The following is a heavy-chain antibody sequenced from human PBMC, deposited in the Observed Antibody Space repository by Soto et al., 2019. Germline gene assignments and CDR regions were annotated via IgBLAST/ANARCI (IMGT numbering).Heavy chain of an antibody. V-gene: IGHV4-61*01. CDR2: IYYSGST. D-gene: IGHD3-10*01. CDR3: ARVGRSMQEWGYYYGSGTLEGLDY. CDR1: GGSVSSGSYY. Sequence: SETLSLTCTVSGGSVSSGSYYWSWIRQPPGKGLEWIGYIYYSGSTNYNPSLKSRVTISVDTSKNQFSLKLSSVTAADTAVYYCARVGRSMQEWGYYYGSGTLEGLDYGGQGTLVTVSS. J-gene: IGHJ4*02.